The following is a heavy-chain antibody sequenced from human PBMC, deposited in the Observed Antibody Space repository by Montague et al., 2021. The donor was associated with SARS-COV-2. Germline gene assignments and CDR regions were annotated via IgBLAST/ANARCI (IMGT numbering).Heavy chain of an antibody. J-gene: IGHJ6*01. D-gene: IGHD2-15*01. Sequence: TSYNSSLKSRVTISVDTSKNQVSLNLSSVTAADTAVYFCARADRPSPDTTHLYYYNGMELWGQGETVTVSS. V-gene: IGHV4-59*01. CDR3: ARADRPSPDTTHLYYYNGMEL. CDR2: T.